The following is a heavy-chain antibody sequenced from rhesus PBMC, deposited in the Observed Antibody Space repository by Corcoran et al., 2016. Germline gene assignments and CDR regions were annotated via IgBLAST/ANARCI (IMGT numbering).Heavy chain of an antibody. CDR3: ARVGSSGWYGNY. J-gene: IGHJ4*01. Sequence: QVQLQESGPGLVKPSETLSLTCAVSGYSISSGYGWSWIRQPPGKGLEWIGYIGGSRGSTNYNPSLKSRVTISKDTSKNQFSLKLSSVTAADTAVYYCARVGSSGWYGNYWGQGVLVTVSS. CDR1: GYSISSGYG. CDR2: IGGSRGST. D-gene: IGHD6-31*01. V-gene: IGHV4-127*01.